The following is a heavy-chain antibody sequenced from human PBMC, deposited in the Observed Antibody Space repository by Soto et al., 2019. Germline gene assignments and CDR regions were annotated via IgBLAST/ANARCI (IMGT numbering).Heavy chain of an antibody. D-gene: IGHD1-26*01. Sequence: PGGSLRLSCAASGFSFSNYAMHWVRQAPGKGLEWVAVIWYDGSNKYYADSVEGRFTISKDNSQTTVYLQMNSLRAEDSAVYYCTRDPYGGSRYYFDSWGQGTLVTVSS. CDR3: TRDPYGGSRYYFDS. V-gene: IGHV3-33*01. CDR2: IWYDGSNK. CDR1: GFSFSNYA. J-gene: IGHJ4*02.